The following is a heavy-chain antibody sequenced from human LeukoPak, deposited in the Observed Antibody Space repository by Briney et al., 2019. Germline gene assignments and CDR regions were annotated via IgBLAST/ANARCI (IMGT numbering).Heavy chain of an antibody. CDR1: GGSISSSSYY. D-gene: IGHD4-17*01. J-gene: IGHJ3*02. V-gene: IGHV4-39*07. CDR3: ARGITRSRAFDI. Sequence: PSETLSLTCTVSGGSISSSSYYWGWIRQPPGKGLEWIGSIYYSGSTYYNPSLKSRVTISVDTSKNQFSLKLSSVTAADTAVYYCARGITRSRAFDIWGQGAMVTVSS. CDR2: IYYSGST.